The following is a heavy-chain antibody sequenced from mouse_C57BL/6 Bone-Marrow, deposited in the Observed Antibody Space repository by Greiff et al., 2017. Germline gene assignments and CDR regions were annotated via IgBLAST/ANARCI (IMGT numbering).Heavy chain of an antibody. CDR1: GFNIKDDY. V-gene: IGHV14-4*01. Sequence: EVQLQQSGAELVRPGASVKLSCTASGFNIKDDYMHWVKQRPEQGLEWIGWIDPENGDTEYASKFQGKATITADKSSNTASLQLSSLTSEDTAVYYCTTCGYYSYYAMDYWGQGTSVTVSS. CDR3: TTCGYYSYYAMDY. D-gene: IGHD2-3*01. J-gene: IGHJ4*01. CDR2: IDPENGDT.